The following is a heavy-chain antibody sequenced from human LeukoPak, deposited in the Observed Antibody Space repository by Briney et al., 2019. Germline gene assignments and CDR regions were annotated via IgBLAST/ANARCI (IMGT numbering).Heavy chain of an antibody. Sequence: ASVKVSCKASGGTFSSHAISWVRQAPGQGLEWMGGIIPILGTANYAQKFQGRVTITADKSTSTAYMELSSLRSEDTAVYYCARGPDYGDYFDYWGQGTLVTVSS. CDR3: ARGPDYGDYFDY. CDR1: GGTFSSHA. J-gene: IGHJ4*02. D-gene: IGHD4-17*01. V-gene: IGHV1-69*06. CDR2: IIPILGTA.